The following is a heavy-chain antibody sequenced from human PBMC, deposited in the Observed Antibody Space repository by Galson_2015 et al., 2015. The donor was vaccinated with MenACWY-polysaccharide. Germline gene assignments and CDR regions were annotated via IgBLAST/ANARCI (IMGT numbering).Heavy chain of an antibody. CDR3: AREGSRIVFHAFDV. D-gene: IGHD2-15*01. CDR1: GVTCGGNA. CDR2: VQYDGSNK. V-gene: IGHV3-30*04. Sequence: SLSIGCAGSGVTCGGNAMDWGRQAPGEGLVWVAVVQYDGSNKAYAEFVKGRSSISRDNSKNTLYLQMNSLRAEDTAVYYCAREGSRIVFHAFDVWGHGALVTVSS. J-gene: IGHJ3*01.